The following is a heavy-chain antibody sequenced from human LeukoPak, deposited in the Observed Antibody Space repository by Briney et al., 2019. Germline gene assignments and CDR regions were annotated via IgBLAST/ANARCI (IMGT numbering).Heavy chain of an antibody. Sequence: GGSLRLSCAASGFTFSSYAMHWVRQAPGKGLEWVAVISYDGSNKYYADSVKGRFTISRDNSKNTLYLQMNSLRAEDTAVYYCAREEDGYNGGLDYWGQGTLVTVSS. D-gene: IGHD5-24*01. J-gene: IGHJ4*02. CDR3: AREEDGYNGGLDY. CDR2: ISYDGSNK. V-gene: IGHV3-30*04. CDR1: GFTFSSYA.